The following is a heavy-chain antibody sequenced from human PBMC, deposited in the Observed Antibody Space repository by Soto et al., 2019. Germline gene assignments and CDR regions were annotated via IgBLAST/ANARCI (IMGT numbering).Heavy chain of an antibody. CDR2: IYSGGST. J-gene: IGHJ6*02. CDR3: ARDRWLGSSGYFDDYGMYV. D-gene: IGHD3-22*01. CDR1: GFTVSSNY. V-gene: IGHV3-53*02. Sequence: EVQLVETGGGLIQPGGSLRLSCAASGFTVSSNYMSWVRQAPGKGLEWVSVIYSGGSTYYADSVKGRFTISRDNSKNTLYLQMTSLRAEDTAVYYCARDRWLGSSGYFDDYGMYVWGQGTTVTVSS.